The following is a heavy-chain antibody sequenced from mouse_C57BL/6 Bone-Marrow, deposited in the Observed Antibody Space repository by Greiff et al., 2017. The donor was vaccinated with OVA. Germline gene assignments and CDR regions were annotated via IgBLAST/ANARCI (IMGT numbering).Heavy chain of an antibody. V-gene: IGHV5-9-1*02. Sequence: VKLVQSGAGLVKPGGSLKLSCAASGFTFTSYAMSWVRQTPDKRLEWVAYISSGGVSIYYADTVKGRFTITRDNARNTLYLQMSRLKSEDTAMYYCTRLRDAMDYWGQGTSVTVSA. D-gene: IGHD1-1*01. CDR2: ISSGGVSI. CDR1: GFTFTSYA. J-gene: IGHJ4*01. CDR3: TRLRDAMDY.